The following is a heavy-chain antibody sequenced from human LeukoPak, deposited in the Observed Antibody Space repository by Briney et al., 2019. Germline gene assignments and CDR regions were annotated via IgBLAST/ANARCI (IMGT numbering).Heavy chain of an antibody. CDR1: GGSISGYY. V-gene: IGHV4-59*01. J-gene: IGHJ4*02. Sequence: SETLSLTCTVSGGSISGYYWSWIRQPPGKGLEWIGYVYYSGSTNYNPSLKSRVTISVDTSKNQLSLKLTSVTAADTAVYYCASVNWGRGFEYWGQGTLVTVSS. CDR3: ASVNWGRGFEY. CDR2: VYYSGST. D-gene: IGHD7-27*01.